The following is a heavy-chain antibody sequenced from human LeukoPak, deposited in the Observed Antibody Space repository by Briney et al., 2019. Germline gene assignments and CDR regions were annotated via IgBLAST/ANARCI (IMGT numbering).Heavy chain of an antibody. D-gene: IGHD6-13*01. Sequence: GGSLRLSCAASGFTFGSYWMSWVRQAPGKGLEWVANIKQDGSEKCYVDSVNVRFTISRDNAKNSLYLQMNSLRAEDTAVYYCATEEDSSSWYFDYWGQGTLVTVSS. CDR1: GFTFGSYW. CDR3: ATEEDSSSWYFDY. CDR2: IKQDGSEK. V-gene: IGHV3-7*01. J-gene: IGHJ4*02.